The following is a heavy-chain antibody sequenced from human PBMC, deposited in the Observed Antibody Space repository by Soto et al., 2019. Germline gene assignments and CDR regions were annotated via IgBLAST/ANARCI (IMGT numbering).Heavy chain of an antibody. CDR3: AKERCTNGACYRDAFDY. Sequence: PGGSLRLSCAASGFTFSSYAMSWVRQAPGKGLEWVSAISGSGGSTYYADSVKGRFTISRDNSKNTLYLQMNSLRAEDTAVYYCAKERCTNGACYRDAFDYWGQGTLVTVSS. D-gene: IGHD2-8*01. CDR1: GFTFSSYA. CDR2: ISGSGGST. J-gene: IGHJ4*02. V-gene: IGHV3-23*01.